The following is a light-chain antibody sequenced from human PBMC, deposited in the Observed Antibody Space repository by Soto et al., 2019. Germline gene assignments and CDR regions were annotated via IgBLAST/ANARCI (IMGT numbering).Light chain of an antibody. Sequence: QSALTQPASVSGSPGQSITISCTGTSSDVGGYDYVSWYQQHPGKTPKLIIYEVSNRPSGISNRFSGSKSAYTASLTISGLQTEDEADYYCSSYTSGSAWVFGGGTTVTVL. V-gene: IGLV2-14*01. CDR1: SSDVGGYDY. CDR3: SSYTSGSAWV. J-gene: IGLJ3*02. CDR2: EVS.